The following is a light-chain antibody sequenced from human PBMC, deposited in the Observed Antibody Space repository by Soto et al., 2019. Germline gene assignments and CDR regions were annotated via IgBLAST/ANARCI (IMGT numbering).Light chain of an antibody. V-gene: IGKV1-17*01. Sequence: ETQMTQSQSSLSASEGDKVTITCGAGKGIGKVLGWYQQKPGKAPKRLIYAASSLQSGVPSRFSGSGSGTEFTLTISSLQPEDFATYYCLQHNSYPYTFGQGTKLEIK. CDR2: AAS. CDR1: KGIGKV. J-gene: IGKJ2*01. CDR3: LQHNSYPYT.